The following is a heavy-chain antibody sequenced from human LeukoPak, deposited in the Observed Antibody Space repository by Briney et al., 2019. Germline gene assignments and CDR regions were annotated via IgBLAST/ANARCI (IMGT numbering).Heavy chain of an antibody. V-gene: IGHV4-59*11. D-gene: IGHD1-1*01. CDR3: VRLQPNTGEWAFDI. J-gene: IGHJ3*02. Sequence: SETLSLTCTVSSGSISSHYWSWIRQPPGKGLEWIGYISNSGGTNYNPSLQSRLTISVDRSKNQLSLKLTSVTAADTAVYHCVRLQPNTGEWAFDIWGQGTMVSVSS. CDR1: SGSISSHY. CDR2: ISNSGGT.